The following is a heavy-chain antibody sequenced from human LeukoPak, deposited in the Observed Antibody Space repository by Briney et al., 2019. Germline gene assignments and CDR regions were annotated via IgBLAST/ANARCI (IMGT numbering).Heavy chain of an antibody. J-gene: IGHJ6*02. CDR3: SRDSYGYQPEFGFAV. CDR1: GFTFGDYA. Sequence: GGSLRLSCTASGFTFGDYAMSWFRQAPGKGLQWVGFIAGKTHTGTTEYAAFVKGRFSISRDDSKSVAYLEMNSLNTEDTAVYYCSRDSYGYQPEFGFAVWGPGTTVTVSS. CDR2: IAGKTHTGTT. V-gene: IGHV3-49*03. D-gene: IGHD5-24*01.